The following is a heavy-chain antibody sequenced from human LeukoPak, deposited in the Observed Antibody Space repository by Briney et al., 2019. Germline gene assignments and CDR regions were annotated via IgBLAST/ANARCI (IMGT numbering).Heavy chain of an antibody. CDR1: GGSFSGYY. CDR3: ARYDFWSGYNDY. CDR2: INHSGST. J-gene: IGHJ4*02. V-gene: IGHV4-34*01. D-gene: IGHD3/OR15-3a*01. Sequence: SETLSLTCAVYGGSFSGYYWSWIRQPPGKGLEWIGEINHSGSTNYSPSLKSRVTISVDTSKNQFPLKLSSVTAADTAVYYCARYDFWSGYNDYWGQGTLVTVSS.